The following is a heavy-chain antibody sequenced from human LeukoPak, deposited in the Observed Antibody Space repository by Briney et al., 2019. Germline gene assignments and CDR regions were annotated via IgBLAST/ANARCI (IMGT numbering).Heavy chain of an antibody. V-gene: IGHV3-23*01. D-gene: IGHD3-22*01. CDR3: ARGPDDSSGYYRYYYYMDV. J-gene: IGHJ6*03. CDR1: GFNFRSYA. Sequence: PGGSLRLSCAASGFNFRSYAMSWVRQAPGKGLEWVSTITGGAAATYYADSVKGRHTVSRDNTKNTLYLQMNSLRAEDTAVYYCARGPDDSSGYYRYYYYMDVWGKGTTVTVSS. CDR2: ITGGAAAT.